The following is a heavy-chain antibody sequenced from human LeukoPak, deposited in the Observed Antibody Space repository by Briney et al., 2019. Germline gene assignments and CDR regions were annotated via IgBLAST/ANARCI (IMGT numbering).Heavy chain of an antibody. CDR3: ARWLEGDYYDSSGYYNFDY. CDR1: GYSISSGYY. D-gene: IGHD3-22*01. J-gene: IGHJ4*02. CDR2: IYHSGST. Sequence: SETLSLTCTVSGYSISSGYYWGWIRQPPGKGLEWIGSIYHSGSTYYNPSLKSRVTISVDTSKNQFSLKLSSVTAADTAVYYCARWLEGDYYDSSGYYNFDYWAREPWSPSPQ. V-gene: IGHV4-38-2*02.